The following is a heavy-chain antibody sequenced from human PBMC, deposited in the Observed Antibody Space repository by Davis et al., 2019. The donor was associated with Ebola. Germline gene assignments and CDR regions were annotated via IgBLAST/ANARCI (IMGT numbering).Heavy chain of an antibody. D-gene: IGHD6-13*01. J-gene: IGHJ5*02. CDR1: GFTFSSYG. V-gene: IGHV3-30*03. Sequence: PGGSLRLSCAASGFTFSSYGMHWVRQAPGKGLEWVAVISYDGSNKYYADSVKGRFTISRDKSKKTVFLQMNSLSPEDTAMYYCARDSGYRTGWFDHWGQGTLVTVSS. CDR2: ISYDGSNK. CDR3: ARDSGYRTGWFDH.